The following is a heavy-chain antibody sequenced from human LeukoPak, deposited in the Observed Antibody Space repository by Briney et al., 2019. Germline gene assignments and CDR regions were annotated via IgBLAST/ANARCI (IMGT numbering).Heavy chain of an antibody. V-gene: IGHV1-18*01. CDR1: GYTFTSYG. CDR3: ARDRAAGDFWGGYNWFDP. D-gene: IGHD3-3*01. Sequence: ASVKVSCKASGYTFTSYGISWVRQAPGQGLEWMGWISAYNGNTNYAQKLQGRVTMTTDTSTSTAYMELRSLRSDDTAVYYCARDRAAGDFWGGYNWFDPWGQGTLVTVSS. CDR2: ISAYNGNT. J-gene: IGHJ5*02.